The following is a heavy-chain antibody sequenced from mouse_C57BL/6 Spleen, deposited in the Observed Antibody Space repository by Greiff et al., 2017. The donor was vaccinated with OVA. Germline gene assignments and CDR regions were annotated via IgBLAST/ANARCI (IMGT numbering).Heavy chain of an antibody. D-gene: IGHD2-4*01. CDR3: ARGGDYDVSPFAY. V-gene: IGHV1-80*01. Sequence: QVQLQQSGAELVKPGASVKISCKASGYAFSSYWMNWVKQRPGKGLEWIGQIYPGDGDTNYNGKFKGKATLTADKSSSTAYMQLSSLTSEDSAVYFWARGGDYDVSPFAYWGQGTLVTVSA. CDR2: IYPGDGDT. J-gene: IGHJ3*01. CDR1: GYAFSSYW.